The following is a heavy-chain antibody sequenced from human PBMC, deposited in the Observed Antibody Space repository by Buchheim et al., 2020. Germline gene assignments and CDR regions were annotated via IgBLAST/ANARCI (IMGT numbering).Heavy chain of an antibody. Sequence: QVQLVESGGGVVQPGRSLRLSCAASGFTFSSYAMHWVRQAPGKGLEWVAVISYDGSNKYYADSVKGRFTISRDNSKNTLDLQMNSLRAEDTAVYYCARDDYSSAYDYWGQGTL. CDR2: ISYDGSNK. J-gene: IGHJ4*02. D-gene: IGHD6-19*01. V-gene: IGHV3-30*04. CDR3: ARDDYSSAYDY. CDR1: GFTFSSYA.